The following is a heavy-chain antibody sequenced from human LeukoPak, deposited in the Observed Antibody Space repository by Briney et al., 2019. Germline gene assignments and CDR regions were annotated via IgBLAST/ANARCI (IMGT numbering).Heavy chain of an antibody. J-gene: IGHJ5*02. CDR3: ARGLYCTNGVCKGDNWFDP. Sequence: KPSETLSLTCAVYGGSFSGYYWSWIRQPPGKGLEWIGEINHSGSTNYNPSLKSRVTISVDTSKNQFSLKLSSVTAADTAVYYCARGLYCTNGVCKGDNWFDPWGQGTLVTVSS. CDR2: INHSGST. CDR1: GGSFSGYY. V-gene: IGHV4-34*01. D-gene: IGHD2-8*01.